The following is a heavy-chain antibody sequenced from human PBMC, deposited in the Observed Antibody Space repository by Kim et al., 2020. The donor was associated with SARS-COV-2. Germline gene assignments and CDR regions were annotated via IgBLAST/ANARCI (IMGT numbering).Heavy chain of an antibody. J-gene: IGHJ4*02. V-gene: IGHV1-18*01. CDR3: ARGGSYSYYFDY. D-gene: IGHD1-26*01. Sequence: NYAQKLQGRVTMTTDTFASTAYMELRSLRSDDTAVYYCARGGSYSYYFDYWGQGTLVTVSS.